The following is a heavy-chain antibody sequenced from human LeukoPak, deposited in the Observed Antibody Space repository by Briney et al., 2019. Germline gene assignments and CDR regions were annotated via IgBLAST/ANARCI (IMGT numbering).Heavy chain of an antibody. D-gene: IGHD6-6*01. J-gene: IGHJ4*02. V-gene: IGHV3-23*01. CDR3: AKDLEQLVYRDFDY. Sequence: GGSLRLSCAASGCTSSSYAMSWVRQAPARGLEWGSAIGGSGGSTYYAEYVKGRFTISRDHSKNTLYQQMNSVRAEDTGVYYCAKDLEQLVYRDFDYWGQGTLVTVSS. CDR2: IGGSGGST. CDR1: GCTSSSYA.